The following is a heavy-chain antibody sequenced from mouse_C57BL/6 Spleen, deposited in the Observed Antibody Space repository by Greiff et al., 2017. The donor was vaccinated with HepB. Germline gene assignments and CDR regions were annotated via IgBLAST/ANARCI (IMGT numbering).Heavy chain of an antibody. CDR1: GFTFSSYT. J-gene: IGHJ2*01. CDR3: ARPSTGTTFDY. CDR2: ISGGGGNT. V-gene: IGHV5-9*01. D-gene: IGHD4-1*02. Sequence: EVKVVESGGGLVKPGGSLKLSCAASGFTFSSYTMSWVRQTPEKRLEWVATISGGGGNTYYPDSVKGRFTISRDNAKNTLYLQMSSLRSEDTALYYCARPSTGTTFDYWGQGTTLTVSS.